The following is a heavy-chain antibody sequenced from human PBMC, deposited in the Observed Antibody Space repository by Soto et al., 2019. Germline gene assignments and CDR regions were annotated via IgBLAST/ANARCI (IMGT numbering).Heavy chain of an antibody. D-gene: IGHD5-18*01. V-gene: IGHV4-59*08. CDR2: MYNSGSA. J-gene: IGHJ4*02. Sequence: SETLSLTCTVSGGSLSSYYWSWIRQPPGKGLEWVGYMYNSGSANYNPSLKSRVTISVDMSQNQFSLKLTSVTAADTAVYYCARHGAIYSNSWYDFDYWGQGTLVTISS. CDR1: GGSLSSYY. CDR3: ARHGAIYSNSWYDFDY.